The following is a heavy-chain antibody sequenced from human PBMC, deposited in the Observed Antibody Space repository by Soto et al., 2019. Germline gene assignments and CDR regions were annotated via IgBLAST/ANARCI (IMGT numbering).Heavy chain of an antibody. CDR2: IKSKSDGGTT. J-gene: IGHJ4*02. V-gene: IGHV3-15*07. CDR1: GFSFSDAW. CDR3: TTLTILLVHLAY. Sequence: GGSLRLSCAAPGFSFSDAWMNWVRQAPGKGLEWVARIKSKSDGGTTDYAAPVKGRFTISRDDSKNTLYLQMNSLRSEDTAVYYCTTLTILLVHLAYWGPGTLVTVSS. D-gene: IGHD3-22*01.